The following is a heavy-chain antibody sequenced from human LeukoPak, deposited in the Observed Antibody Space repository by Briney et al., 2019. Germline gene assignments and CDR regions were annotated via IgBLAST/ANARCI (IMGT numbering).Heavy chain of an antibody. CDR2: IYPYDSDT. J-gene: IGHJ6*02. D-gene: IGHD2-15*01. CDR1: GYNFITYW. V-gene: IGHV5-51*01. Sequence: GESLKISCKGSGYNFITYWIGWVRQMPGKGLEWMGLIYPYDSDTRYSPSFQGQVTISADKSISTAYLQWSSLKASDTAIYYCARREEYCSGGSCYRSGMDVWGQGTAVTVSS. CDR3: ARREEYCSGGSCYRSGMDV.